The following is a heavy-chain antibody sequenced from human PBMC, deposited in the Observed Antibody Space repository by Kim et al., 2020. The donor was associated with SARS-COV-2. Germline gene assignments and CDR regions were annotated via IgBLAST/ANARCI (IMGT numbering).Heavy chain of an antibody. J-gene: IGHJ4*02. V-gene: IGHV3-48*01. CDR3: ASLGASVDY. CDR2: SSTI. Sequence: SSTIYYADSVKGRFTIPRDNAKTSLYLQMNSLRAEDTAVYYCASLGASVDYWGQGTLVTVSS. D-gene: IGHD1-26*01.